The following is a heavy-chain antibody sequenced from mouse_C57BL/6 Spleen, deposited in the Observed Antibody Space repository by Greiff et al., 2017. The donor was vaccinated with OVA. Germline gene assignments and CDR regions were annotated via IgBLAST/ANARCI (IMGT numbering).Heavy chain of an antibody. V-gene: IGHV1-15*01. CDR2: IDPATGGT. CDR1: GYTFTDYE. D-gene: IGHD2-5*01. J-gene: IGHJ3*01. Sequence: VQLMESGAELVRPGASVTLSCKASGYTFTDYEMHWVKQTPVHGLEWIGAIDPATGGTAYNQKFKGKAILTADKSSSTAYMELRSLTSEDSAVYYCTRSNGEFAYWGQGTLVTVSA. CDR3: TRSNGEFAY.